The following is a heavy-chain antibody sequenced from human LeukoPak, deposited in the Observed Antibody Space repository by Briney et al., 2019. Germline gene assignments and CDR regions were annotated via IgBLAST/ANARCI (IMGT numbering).Heavy chain of an antibody. J-gene: IGHJ6*02. CDR1: GFTFSSYS. Sequence: GGSLRLSCAASGFTFSSYSMNWVRQAPGKGLEWVSYISSSSSTIYYADSVKGRFTISRDNAKNSLYLQMNNLRDEDTAVYYCARARTNLIDCSGGSCYLHYYGMDVWGQGTTVTVSS. V-gene: IGHV3-48*02. D-gene: IGHD2-15*01. CDR2: ISSSSSTI. CDR3: ARARTNLIDCSGGSCYLHYYGMDV.